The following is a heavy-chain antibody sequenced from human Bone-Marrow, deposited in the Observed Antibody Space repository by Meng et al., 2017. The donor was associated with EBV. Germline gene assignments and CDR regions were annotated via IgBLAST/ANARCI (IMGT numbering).Heavy chain of an antibody. Sequence: QVQLGQVGAEVKTPGASLKVSCKASGYTFTGYYIHWVRQAPGQGLEWVGWINPNSGGTNYAEKFQGRVTMTRDTSITTAFMELSSLKSDDTAVYYCAMGLATDFDYWGQGTLVTVSS. J-gene: IGHJ4*02. CDR1: GYTFTGYY. CDR3: AMGLATDFDY. CDR2: INPNSGGT. D-gene: IGHD5-12*01. V-gene: IGHV1-2*02.